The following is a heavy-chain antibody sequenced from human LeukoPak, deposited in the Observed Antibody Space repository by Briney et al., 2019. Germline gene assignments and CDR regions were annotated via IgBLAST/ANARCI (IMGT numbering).Heavy chain of an antibody. CDR3: TRHRDTYYYDSSGYYPFDY. Sequence: GGSLRLSCAASGFTFSGSAMQWVRQASGKGLEWVGRIRSKANSYATAYAASVKGRFKLSRDDSKNTAYLQMNSLKTEDTAVYYCTRHRDTYYYDSSGYYPFDYWGQGTLVTVSS. CDR1: GFTFSGSA. V-gene: IGHV3-73*01. J-gene: IGHJ4*02. D-gene: IGHD3-22*01. CDR2: IRSKANSYAT.